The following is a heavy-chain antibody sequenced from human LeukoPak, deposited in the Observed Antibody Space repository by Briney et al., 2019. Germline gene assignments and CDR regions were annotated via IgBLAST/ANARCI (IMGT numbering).Heavy chain of an antibody. CDR3: ARAGGYSYGRNDAFDI. CDR1: GFTFSIFE. V-gene: IGHV3-48*03. D-gene: IGHD5-18*01. CDR2: ISSSGSTI. J-gene: IGHJ3*02. Sequence: GGSLRLSCAASGFTFSIFEMNWVCQAPGKGLEWVSYISSSGSTIYYADSVRGRFTISRDNAKNSLYLQMNSLRAEDTAIYYCARAGGYSYGRNDAFDIWGQGTMVTVSS.